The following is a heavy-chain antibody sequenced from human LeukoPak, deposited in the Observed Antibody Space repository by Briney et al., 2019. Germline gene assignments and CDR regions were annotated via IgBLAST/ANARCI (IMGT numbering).Heavy chain of an antibody. CDR2: INADGTT. J-gene: IGHJ5*02. CDR1: GFTFSNYW. V-gene: IGHV3-74*01. D-gene: IGHD5-24*01. Sequence: PGGSLRLSCAASGFTFSNYWMHWVRQTPGKGLVWVSRINADGTTRYADSVKCRFTISRDTSKNTLYLQMNSLRPEDTAVYYCARGPGRSDGILHFSITSSKAGVSWGQGTLVTVSS. CDR3: ARGPGRSDGILHFSITSSKAGVS.